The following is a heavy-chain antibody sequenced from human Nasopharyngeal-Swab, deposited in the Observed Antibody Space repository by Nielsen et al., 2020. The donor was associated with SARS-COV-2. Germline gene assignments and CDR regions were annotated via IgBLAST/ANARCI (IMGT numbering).Heavy chain of an antibody. V-gene: IGHV3-66*01. CDR1: GFSVTNNY. D-gene: IGHD2-15*01. CDR2: IFGGGSI. J-gene: IGHJ6*02. CDR3: ARDKLPGGYYYYYGMDV. Sequence: GGSLRLSCAASGFSVTNNYMSWVRQAPGKGLMWVSVIFGGGSIYYADSVKGRFTISRDNSKNTIYLQMNSLRAEDTAVYYCARDKLPGGYYYYYGMDVWGQGTTVTVSS.